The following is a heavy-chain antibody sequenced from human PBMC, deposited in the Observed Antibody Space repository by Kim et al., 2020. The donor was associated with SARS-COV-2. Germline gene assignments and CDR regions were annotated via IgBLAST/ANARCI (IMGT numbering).Heavy chain of an antibody. J-gene: IGHJ4*02. Sequence: ASVKVSCKASGYTFTSYGISWVRQAPGQGLEWMGWISAYNGNTNYAQKLQGRVTMTTDTSTSTAYMELRSLRSDDTAVYYCARDLPLVVVITTRGYYFDYWGQGTLVTVSS. D-gene: IGHD3-22*01. V-gene: IGHV1-18*01. CDR3: ARDLPLVVVITTRGYYFDY. CDR2: ISAYNGNT. CDR1: GYTFTSYG.